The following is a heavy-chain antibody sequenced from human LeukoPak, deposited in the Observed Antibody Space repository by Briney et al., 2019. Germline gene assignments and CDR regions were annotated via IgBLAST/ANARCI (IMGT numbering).Heavy chain of an antibody. J-gene: IGHJ5*02. V-gene: IGHV3-11*04. CDR3: ARDLGQYYDTSDNWFDP. D-gene: IGHD3-22*01. CDR1: GFTFSDYY. Sequence: KPGGSLRLSCAASGFTFSDYYMSWIRQAPGKGLEWISYIHSRGSTTYYADSVKGRFSISRDNAKNSLFLQMNSLRAEDTAVYYCARDLGQYYDTSDNWFDPWGQGTLVTVSS. CDR2: IHSRGSTT.